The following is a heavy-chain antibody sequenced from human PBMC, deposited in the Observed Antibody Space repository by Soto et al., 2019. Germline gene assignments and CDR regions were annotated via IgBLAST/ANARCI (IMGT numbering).Heavy chain of an antibody. Sequence: QVQLVESGGGVVQPGRSLRLSCAASAFTFSSYAMHWVRQAPGKGLEWVAVISYDGSNKFYADSVQGRFTISRDNSKNTLYLQMNSLRAEDTAVYYCARPNDYSSLYYGMDVWGQGTTVTVSS. J-gene: IGHJ6*02. D-gene: IGHD4-4*01. V-gene: IGHV3-30-3*01. CDR1: AFTFSSYA. CDR2: ISYDGSNK. CDR3: ARPNDYSSLYYGMDV.